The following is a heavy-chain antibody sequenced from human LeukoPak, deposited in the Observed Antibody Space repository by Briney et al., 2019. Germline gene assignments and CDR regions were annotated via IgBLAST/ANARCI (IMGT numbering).Heavy chain of an antibody. V-gene: IGHV4-31*03. CDR2: IYYSGIT. D-gene: IGHD3-3*01. CDR1: GGSISSGGYY. Sequence: PSQTLSLTCTVSGGSISSGGYYWSWIRQHPGKGLEWIGYIYYSGITYYNPSLKSRVTISVDTSKNQFSLELSYVTAADTAVYYCARRSPQQKYYDFWSGWGNYYYMDVWGKGTTVTVSS. CDR3: ARRSPQQKYYDFWSGWGNYYYMDV. J-gene: IGHJ6*03.